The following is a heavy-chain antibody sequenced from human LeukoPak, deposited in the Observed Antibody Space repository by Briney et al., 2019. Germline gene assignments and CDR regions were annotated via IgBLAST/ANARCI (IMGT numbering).Heavy chain of an antibody. V-gene: IGHV1-69*13. J-gene: IGHJ4*02. CDR1: GGTFSSYA. Sequence: GASVKVSCKASGGTFSSYAISWVRQAPGQGLEWMGGIIPIFGTANYAQKFQGRVTITADESTSTAYMELSSLRSEDTAVYYCARLGYYDSSGYSLDYWGQGTLVTVSS. CDR3: ARLGYYDSSGYSLDY. CDR2: IIPIFGTA. D-gene: IGHD3-22*01.